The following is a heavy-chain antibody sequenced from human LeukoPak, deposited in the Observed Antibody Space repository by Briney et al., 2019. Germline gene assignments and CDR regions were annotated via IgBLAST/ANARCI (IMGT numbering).Heavy chain of an antibody. CDR3: ARVPAATSTFDY. V-gene: IGHV3-30*04. Sequence: GGSLRLSCAASGFTFSSYAMHWVRQAPGKGLEWVAVISYDGSNKYYADSVKGRFTISRDNSKNTLYLQMNSLRAEDTAVYYCARVPAATSTFDYWGQGTLVTVSS. CDR2: ISYDGSNK. J-gene: IGHJ4*02. CDR1: GFTFSSYA. D-gene: IGHD2-2*01.